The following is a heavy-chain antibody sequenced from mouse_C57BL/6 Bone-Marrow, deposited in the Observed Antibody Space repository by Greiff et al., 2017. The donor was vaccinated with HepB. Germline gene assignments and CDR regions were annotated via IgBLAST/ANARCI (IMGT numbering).Heavy chain of an antibody. CDR1: GYAFSSSW. J-gene: IGHJ2*01. Sequence: VKLMESGPELVKPGASVKISCKASGYAFSSSWINWVKQRPGKGLEWIGRIYPGDGDTNYNGKFKDKATLTVDKSSSTAYMQLSSLTSEDSAVYYCARADYDYDFDYWGQGTTLTVSS. CDR3: ARADYDYDFDY. D-gene: IGHD2-4*01. V-gene: IGHV1-82*01. CDR2: IYPGDGDT.